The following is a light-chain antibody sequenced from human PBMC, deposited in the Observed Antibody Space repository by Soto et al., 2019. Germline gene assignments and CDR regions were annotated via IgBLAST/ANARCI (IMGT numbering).Light chain of an antibody. J-gene: IGLJ2*01. Sequence: QSVLTQPPSVSAAPGQKVTISCTGSSSNIGKNYVSWYQQHPGTAPKLLIYDNHMRPSAIPDRFSGSKSGTSATLGITGLQTGDEADYYCGTWDSSLSVGIFGGGTKLTVL. CDR1: SSNIGKNY. CDR2: DNH. V-gene: IGLV1-51*01. CDR3: GTWDSSLSVGI.